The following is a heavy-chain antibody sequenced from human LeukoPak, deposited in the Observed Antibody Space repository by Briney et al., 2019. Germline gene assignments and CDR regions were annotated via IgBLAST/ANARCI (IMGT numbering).Heavy chain of an antibody. CDR2: IWYDGSNK. Sequence: GGSLRLSCAASGFTFSSYGMHWVRQAPGKGLEWVAVIWYDGSNKYYADSVKGRFTISRDNSKNTLYLQMNSLRAEDTAEYYCARVEYNWNDLKIDYWGQGTLVTVSS. J-gene: IGHJ4*02. CDR3: ARVEYNWNDLKIDY. D-gene: IGHD1-1*01. V-gene: IGHV3-33*01. CDR1: GFTFSSYG.